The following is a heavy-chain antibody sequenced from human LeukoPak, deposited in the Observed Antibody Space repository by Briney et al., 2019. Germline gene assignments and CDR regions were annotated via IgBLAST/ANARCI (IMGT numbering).Heavy chain of an antibody. CDR2: ISGSGGST. D-gene: IGHD4-11*01. Sequence: PGGSLTLSCAASGFTFSSYAMSWVRQAPGKGLEWVSAISGSGGSTYYAASVKGRFTISRDNSKNTLYLQMNSLTADDTAVYYCSKDLGRLPSTWFDPWGQGTLVTVSS. CDR3: SKDLGRLPSTWFDP. J-gene: IGHJ5*02. V-gene: IGHV3-23*01. CDR1: GFTFSSYA.